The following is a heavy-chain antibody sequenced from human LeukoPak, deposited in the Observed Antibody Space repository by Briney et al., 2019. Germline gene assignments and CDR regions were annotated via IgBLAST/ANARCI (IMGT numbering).Heavy chain of an antibody. V-gene: IGHV3-53*01. D-gene: IGHD1-14*01. CDR2: LYSDGNT. CDR1: GFTVITND. CDR3: ARGVEPLAVNTLAY. Sequence: PGGSLRLSCAASGFTVITNDMTWVRQAPGKGLEWVSVLYSDGNTKYADSVQGRFTISRDNSKNTLYLEMNSLSPDDTAVYYCARGVEPLAVNTLAYWGQGTRVTVSS. J-gene: IGHJ1*01.